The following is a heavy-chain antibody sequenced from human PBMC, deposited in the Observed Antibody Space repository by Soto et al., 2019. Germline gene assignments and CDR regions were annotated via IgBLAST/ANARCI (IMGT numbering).Heavy chain of an antibody. D-gene: IGHD2-21*02. CDR2: IIPIFGTA. CDR1: GGTFSSYA. Sequence: QVQLVQSGAEVKKPGSSVKVSCKASGGTFSSYAISWVRQAPGQGLEWMGGIIPIFGTANYAQKFQGRVTITADESTSTAYMELSSLRSEDTAVYYCARPRHIVVVTAMDAFDIWGQGTMVTVSS. J-gene: IGHJ3*02. V-gene: IGHV1-69*12. CDR3: ARPRHIVVVTAMDAFDI.